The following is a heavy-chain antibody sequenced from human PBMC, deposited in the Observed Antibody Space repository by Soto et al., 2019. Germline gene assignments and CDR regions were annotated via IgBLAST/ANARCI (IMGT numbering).Heavy chain of an antibody. D-gene: IGHD1-26*01. CDR3: ARGRDSGSPRESFDI. Sequence: ASVKVSCKASGYTFTSYDINWVRQATGQGLEWMGWMNPNSGSTGYAQKFQGRVTMTRNTSISTAYMELSSLRSEDTAVYYCARGRDSGSPRESFDIWGQGTMVTVSS. J-gene: IGHJ3*02. CDR2: MNPNSGST. V-gene: IGHV1-8*01. CDR1: GYTFTSYD.